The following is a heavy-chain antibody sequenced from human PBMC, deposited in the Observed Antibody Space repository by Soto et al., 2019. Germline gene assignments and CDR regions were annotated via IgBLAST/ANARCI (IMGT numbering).Heavy chain of an antibody. CDR3: ATDSPIGSTYSGYDAIDS. Sequence: QVQLVQSGAEVKKPGSSVKVSCKASGGTFSTSTFTWVRQAPGQGLEWMGRTIPILDVADYAQDFQGRVTITADKSTSTAYTELTSLTSKDTAVYYCATDSPIGSTYSGYDAIDSWGQGTLVTASS. J-gene: IGHJ4*02. V-gene: IGHV1-69*08. CDR2: TIPILDVA. D-gene: IGHD5-12*01. CDR1: GGTFSTST.